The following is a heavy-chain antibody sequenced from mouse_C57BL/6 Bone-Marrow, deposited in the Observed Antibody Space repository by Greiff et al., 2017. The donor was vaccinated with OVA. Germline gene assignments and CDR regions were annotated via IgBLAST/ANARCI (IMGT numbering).Heavy chain of an antibody. CDR2: ISDGGSYT. CDR1: GFTFSSYA. CDR3: ARVIVSLYYFDY. D-gene: IGHD2-12*01. J-gene: IGHJ2*01. V-gene: IGHV5-4*01. Sequence: EVHLVESGGGLVKPGGSLKLSCAASGFTFSSYAMSWVRQTPEKRLEWVATISDGGSYTYYPDNVKGRFTISRDNAKNNLYLQMSHLKSEDTAMYYCARVIVSLYYFDYWGQGTTLTVSS.